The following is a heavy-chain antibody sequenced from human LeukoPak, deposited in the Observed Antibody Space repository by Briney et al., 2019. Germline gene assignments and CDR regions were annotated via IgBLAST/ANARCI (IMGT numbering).Heavy chain of an antibody. CDR2: ISGSGGST. V-gene: IGHV3-23*01. CDR3: AKAVSEDYFDY. J-gene: IGHJ4*02. CDR1: GFTFGDYA. Sequence: GGSLRLSCTASGFTFGDYAMSWVRQAPGKGLEWVSAISGSGGSTYYADSVKGRFTISRDNSKNTLYLQMNSLRAEDTAVYYCAKAVSEDYFDYWGQGTLVTVSS.